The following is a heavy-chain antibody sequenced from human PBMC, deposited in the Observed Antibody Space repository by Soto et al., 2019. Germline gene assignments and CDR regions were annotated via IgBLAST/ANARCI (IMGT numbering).Heavy chain of an antibody. D-gene: IGHD4-17*01. CDR3: ARFYGDYAYYFDY. CDR1: GFSLSTSGVG. J-gene: IGHJ4*02. V-gene: IGHV2-5*02. Sequence: SGPTLVNPTQTLTLTCTFSGFSLSTSGVGVGWIRQPPGKALEWLALIYWDDNKRYSPSLKSRLTISRDNSKNTLYLQMNSLRAEDTAVYYCARFYGDYAYYFDYWGQGTLVTVSS. CDR2: IYWDDNK.